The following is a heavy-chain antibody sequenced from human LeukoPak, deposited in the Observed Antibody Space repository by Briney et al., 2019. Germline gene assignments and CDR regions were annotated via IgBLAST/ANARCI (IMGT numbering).Heavy chain of an antibody. Sequence: GGSLRLSCAASGFTFSSYATSWVRQAPGKGLEWVSAISGSGGSTYYADSVKGRFTISRDNSKNTLYLQMNSLRAEDTAVYYCAKDPGELRMRYYFDYWGQGTLVTVSS. J-gene: IGHJ4*02. CDR1: GFTFSSYA. D-gene: IGHD1-26*01. CDR3: AKDPGELRMRYYFDY. CDR2: ISGSGGST. V-gene: IGHV3-23*01.